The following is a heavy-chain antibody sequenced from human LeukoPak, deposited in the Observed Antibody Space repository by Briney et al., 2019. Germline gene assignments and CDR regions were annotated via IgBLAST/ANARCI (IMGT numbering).Heavy chain of an antibody. D-gene: IGHD3-22*01. CDR2: ISSSSSYI. CDR3: ARDRYYDSSGYYDY. V-gene: IGHV3-21*01. CDR1: GFTFSSYG. Sequence: GGSLRLSCAASGFTFSSYGMHWVRQAPGKGLEWVSSISSSSSYIYYADSVKGRFTISRDNAKNSLYLQMHSLRAEDTAVYYCARDRYYDSSGYYDYWGQGTLVTVSS. J-gene: IGHJ4*02.